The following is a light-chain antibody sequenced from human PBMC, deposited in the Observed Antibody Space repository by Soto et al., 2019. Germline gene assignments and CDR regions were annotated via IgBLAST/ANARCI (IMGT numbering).Light chain of an antibody. V-gene: IGLV3-21*02. CDR3: HSYDSRLNCYV. Sequence: SYELTQPPSVSVAPGQTARITCGGNNIGSKSVHWYQQKPGQAPVLVVYDDSDRPSGIPERFSGSKSDTSASLAITGLQADDEADYYCHSYDSRLNCYVFGTGTKLTVL. CDR1: NIGSKS. J-gene: IGLJ1*01. CDR2: DDS.